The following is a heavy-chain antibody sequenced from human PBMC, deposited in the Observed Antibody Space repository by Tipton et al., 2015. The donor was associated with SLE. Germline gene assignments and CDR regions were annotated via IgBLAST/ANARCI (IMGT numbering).Heavy chain of an antibody. CDR1: GFTFSSYA. CDR3: AKRPYDIFTGAHFDY. V-gene: IGHV3-23*01. J-gene: IGHJ4*02. CDR2: ASGSGGHT. D-gene: IGHD3-9*01. Sequence: SLRLSCAASGFTFSSYAMSWVRQAPGKGLEWVSAASGSGGHTYYADSVKGRFTISRDNSKNMLYLQMNSLRAEDTAVYFCAKRPYDIFTGAHFDYWGQGTLVTVSS.